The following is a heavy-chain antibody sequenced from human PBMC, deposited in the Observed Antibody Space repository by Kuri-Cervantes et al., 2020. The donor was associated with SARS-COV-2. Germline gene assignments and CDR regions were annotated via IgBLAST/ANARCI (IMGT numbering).Heavy chain of an antibody. CDR2: ISGSGGST. CDR1: GFTFSSYA. D-gene: IGHD3-22*01. V-gene: IGHV3-23*01. Sequence: GESLKISCAASGFTFSSYAMSWVRQAPGKGLEWVSAISGSGGSTSYADSVKGRFTISRDNAKNTLYLQMNSLRAEDTAVYYCATQGTIYYYDTLWGQGTLVTVSS. J-gene: IGHJ4*02. CDR3: ATQGTIYYYDTL.